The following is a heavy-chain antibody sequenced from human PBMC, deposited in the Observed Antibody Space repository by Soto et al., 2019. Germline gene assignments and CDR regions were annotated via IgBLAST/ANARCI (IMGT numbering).Heavy chain of an antibody. D-gene: IGHD3-22*01. V-gene: IGHV4-39*01. CDR3: ARQYYYDSSGYSGQFDY. J-gene: IGHJ4*02. CDR1: GGSISSSSYY. Sequence: SETLSLTCTVSGGSISSSSYYWGWIRQPPGKGLEWIGSIYYSGSTYYNPSLKSRVTISVDTSKNQFSLKLSSVTAADTAVYYCARQYYYDSSGYSGQFDYWGQGTLVTV. CDR2: IYYSGST.